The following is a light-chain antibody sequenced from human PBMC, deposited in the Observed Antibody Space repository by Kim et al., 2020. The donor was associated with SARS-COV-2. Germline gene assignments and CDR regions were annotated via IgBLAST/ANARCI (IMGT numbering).Light chain of an antibody. Sequence: IQMTQSPSSLSASVGDRVTITCRASQSISNYLNWYQQKPGKAPKVLIYGASILQSGVPSRFSGSGSGTYFTLTISSLQPEDFATYYCQQSYSNPPEYTFGQGTKLEI. V-gene: IGKV1-39*01. CDR2: GAS. CDR3: QQSYSNPPEYT. J-gene: IGKJ2*01. CDR1: QSISNY.